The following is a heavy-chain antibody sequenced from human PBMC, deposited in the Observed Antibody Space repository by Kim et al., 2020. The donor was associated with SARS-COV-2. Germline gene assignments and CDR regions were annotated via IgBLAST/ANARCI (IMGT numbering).Heavy chain of an antibody. CDR3: ALAYCGGDCYFYYYYGMDV. J-gene: IGHJ6*01. V-gene: IGHV4-34*01. Sequence: SETLSLTCAVYGGSFSGYYWSWIRQPPGKGLEWIGEINHSGSTNYNPSLKSRVTISVDTSKNQFSLKLSSVTAADTAVYYCALAYCGGDCYFYYYYGMDV. CDR1: GGSFSGYY. CDR2: INHSGST. D-gene: IGHD2-21*01.